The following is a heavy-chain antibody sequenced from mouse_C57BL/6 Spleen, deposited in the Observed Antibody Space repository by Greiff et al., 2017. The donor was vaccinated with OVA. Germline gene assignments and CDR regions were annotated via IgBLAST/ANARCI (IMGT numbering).Heavy chain of an antibody. D-gene: IGHD2-1*01. CDR2: INPNNGGT. Sequence: EVQLQQSGPELVKPGASVKISCKASGYTFTDYYMNWVKQSHGKSLEWIGDINPNNGGTSYNQKFKGKATLTVDTSSSTAYMELRGLTSEDSAIYYCAREGSYGNYFSYWGQGTTLTVSS. CDR3: AREGSYGNYFSY. CDR1: GYTFTDYY. V-gene: IGHV1-26*01. J-gene: IGHJ2*01.